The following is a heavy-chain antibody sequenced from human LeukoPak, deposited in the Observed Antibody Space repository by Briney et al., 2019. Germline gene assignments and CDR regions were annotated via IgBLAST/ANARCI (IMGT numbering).Heavy chain of an antibody. D-gene: IGHD3-22*01. CDR1: GFTFSSYS. CDR3: ARIRGDYYDSSGYYYYYYGMDV. Sequence: PGGSLRLSCAASGFTFSSYSMNWVRQAPGKGLEWVSSIISSRSYIYYADSVKGRFTISRDNAKNSLYLQMNSLRAEDTAVYYCARIRGDYYDSSGYYYYYYGMDVWGQGTTVTVSS. CDR2: IISSRSYI. J-gene: IGHJ6*02. V-gene: IGHV3-21*01.